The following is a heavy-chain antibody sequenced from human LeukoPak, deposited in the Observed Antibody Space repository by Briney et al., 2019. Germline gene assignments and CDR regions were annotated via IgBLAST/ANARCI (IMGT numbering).Heavy chain of an antibody. D-gene: IGHD5-18*01. CDR3: TTLSGYSYGSFDYYYYMDV. J-gene: IGHJ6*03. Sequence: GGSLRLSCAASGFTFRNAWMSWVRQAPGKGLEWVGRIKSKTDGGTTDYAAPVKGRFTISRDDSKNTLYLQMNSLKTEDTVLYYCTTLSGYSYGSFDYYYYMDVWGKGTTVTVSS. V-gene: IGHV3-15*01. CDR1: GFTFRNAW. CDR2: IKSKTDGGTT.